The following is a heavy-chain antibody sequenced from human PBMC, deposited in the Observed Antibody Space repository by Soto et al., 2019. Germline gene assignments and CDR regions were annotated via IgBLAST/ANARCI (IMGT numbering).Heavy chain of an antibody. D-gene: IGHD2-2*02. V-gene: IGHV3-74*01. CDR1: GLTFNRYW. J-gene: IGHJ5*02. CDR2: INTDGSNT. CDR3: SIDFCSSVNCYTYYFPP. Sequence: DVQLVETGGGVVPHRGTMRLSCAASGLTFNRYWMHWVRHAPGKGMVWVSHINTDGSNTNYADSVKGRFTISRANAKSTLFLQMYRLRDQDTAVYYCSIDFCSSVNCYTYYFPPWAQGIPVSVSS.